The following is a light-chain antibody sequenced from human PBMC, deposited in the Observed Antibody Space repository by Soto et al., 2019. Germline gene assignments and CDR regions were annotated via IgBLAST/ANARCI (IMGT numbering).Light chain of an antibody. Sequence: QSVLTQPPSASGTPGQRVTISCSGISSNIGSNTVNWYQQLPGTAPKLLIYSNNQRPSGVPDRFSGSKSGTSASLAISGLQSEDEADYYCAAWDDSLNEEVFGGGTKLTVL. V-gene: IGLV1-44*01. CDR2: SNN. CDR1: SSNIGSNT. CDR3: AAWDDSLNEEV. J-gene: IGLJ2*01.